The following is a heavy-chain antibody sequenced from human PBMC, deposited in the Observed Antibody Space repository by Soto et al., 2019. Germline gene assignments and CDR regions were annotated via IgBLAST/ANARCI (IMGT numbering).Heavy chain of an antibody. CDR3: ARVLWDLAPLDY. V-gene: IGHV1-3*01. CDR1: GYTFTSYA. D-gene: IGHD1-26*01. Sequence: ASVKVSCTASGYTFTSYAMHWVRQAPGQRLEWMGWINAGNGNTKCSQKFQGRVTITRDTSATTAYMELNSLRSEDTAVYYCARVLWDLAPLDYWGQGTLVTVSS. CDR2: INAGNGNT. J-gene: IGHJ4*02.